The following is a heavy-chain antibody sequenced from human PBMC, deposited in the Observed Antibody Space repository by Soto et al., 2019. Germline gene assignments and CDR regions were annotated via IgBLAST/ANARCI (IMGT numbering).Heavy chain of an antibody. Sequence: PSETLSLTCAVSGDSISSSKWWSWVRQPPGKGLEWIGEIYHSGSTNYNPSLKSRVIISVDKSKNQFSLKLSSVTDADTAVYYCARGEARYHDSSGYLAYWGQGTLVTVSS. J-gene: IGHJ4*02. CDR1: GDSISSSKW. CDR2: IYHSGST. V-gene: IGHV4-4*02. D-gene: IGHD3-22*01. CDR3: ARGEARYHDSSGYLAY.